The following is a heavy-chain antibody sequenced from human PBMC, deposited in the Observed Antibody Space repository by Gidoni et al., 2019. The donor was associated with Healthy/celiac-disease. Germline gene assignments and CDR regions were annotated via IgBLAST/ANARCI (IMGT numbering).Heavy chain of an antibody. V-gene: IGHV3-15*01. J-gene: IGHJ4*02. CDR1: AFTFSNAW. Sequence: EVQLVESVGGLVKPGRSLRISCAASAFTFSNAWMSWVRQASGKGLEWVGRIKSKTDGGTTDYTAPVKGRFTISRADSKNTLYLQMNSLKTEDTAVYYCTTLSPLRWVDYWGQGTLVAVSS. CDR2: IKSKTDGGTT. CDR3: TTLSPLRWVDY. D-gene: IGHD4-17*01.